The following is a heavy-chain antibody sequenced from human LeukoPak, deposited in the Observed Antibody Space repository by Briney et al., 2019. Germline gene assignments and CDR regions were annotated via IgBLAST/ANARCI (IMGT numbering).Heavy chain of an antibody. CDR1: GGSISSSSYY. Sequence: SETLSLTCTVSGGSISSSSYYWGWIRQPPGKGLEWIGSIYHSGSTYYNPSLKSRVTISVDTSKNQFSLKLSSVTAADTAVYYCAGKYYYDSSGYFYVDWWGRGILVTVSS. CDR2: IYHSGST. D-gene: IGHD3-22*01. V-gene: IGHV4-39*07. J-gene: IGHJ4*02. CDR3: AGKYYYDSSGYFYVDW.